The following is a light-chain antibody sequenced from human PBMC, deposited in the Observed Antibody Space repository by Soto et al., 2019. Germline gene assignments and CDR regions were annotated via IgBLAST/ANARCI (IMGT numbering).Light chain of an antibody. Sequence: QSVLIQPASVSGSPGQSITISCTGTSSDVGSYNLVSWYQQYPGKAPKLIIYEDTRRPSGVSYRFSGSKSGNTASLTISGLQAEDEADYYCCSCAGSVTYVFGIGTKLTVL. J-gene: IGLJ1*01. CDR3: CSCAGSVTYV. CDR1: SSDVGSYNL. CDR2: EDT. V-gene: IGLV2-23*01.